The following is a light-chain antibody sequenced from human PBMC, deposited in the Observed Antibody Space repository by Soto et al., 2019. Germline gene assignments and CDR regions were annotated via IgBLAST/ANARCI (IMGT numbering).Light chain of an antibody. CDR2: EVS. V-gene: IGLV2-14*01. J-gene: IGLJ1*01. CDR3: SSKSHDF. Sequence: QSVLPHPASVSWSPGQSITISCTGTSSGIRDYNYVSWYQQLPGNAPKLIMYEVSNRPSGISNRFSGSKSGNTASLTISGLQAEDEADYYCSSKSHDFFGTGTKVTVL. CDR1: SSGIRDYNY.